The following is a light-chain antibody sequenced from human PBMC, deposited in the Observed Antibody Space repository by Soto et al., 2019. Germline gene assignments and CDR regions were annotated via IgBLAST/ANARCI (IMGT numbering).Light chain of an antibody. V-gene: IGLV1-51*01. CDR2: DNS. CDR1: TSNIGNNY. Sequence: QSVLTQPPSVSAAPGQKVAISCSGNTSNIGNNYVSWYQLVPGTTPKLVIFDNSQRPSGIPDRFSGSKSGTSATLGVAGLQTGDEADYYCVTWDSILSSVVFGGGTKLTVL. CDR3: VTWDSILSSVV. J-gene: IGLJ3*02.